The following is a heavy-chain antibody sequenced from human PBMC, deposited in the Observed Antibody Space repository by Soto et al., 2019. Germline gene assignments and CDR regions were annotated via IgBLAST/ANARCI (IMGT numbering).Heavy chain of an antibody. CDR1: GGSISNYS. V-gene: IGHV4-59*08. CDR2: IYYSGST. J-gene: IGHJ5*02. Sequence: PSETLSLTCTVSGGSISNYSWSWIRQPPGKGLEWIGYIYYSGSTNYNPSLKSRVTISVDTSKNQFSLKLISVTAADTAVYYCARPHGGSSGWDNWFDPWGQGTLVTVSS. D-gene: IGHD6-25*01. CDR3: ARPHGGSSGWDNWFDP.